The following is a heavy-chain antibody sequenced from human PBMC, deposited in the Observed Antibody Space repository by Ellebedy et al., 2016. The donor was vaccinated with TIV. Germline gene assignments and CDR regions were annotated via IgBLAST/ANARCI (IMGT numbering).Heavy chain of an antibody. CDR1: GDSISGYY. Sequence: MPGGSLRLSCTASGDSISGYYWSWIRQPPGKRLEWLASIYYSGYTNHNPSLKSRVTVSLDTSKNQFSLKLSSVTAADTAVYYCASSRERPLYWYFGLWGRGTLVTVSS. J-gene: IGHJ2*01. D-gene: IGHD5-24*01. CDR3: ASSRERPLYWYFGL. CDR2: IYYSGYT. V-gene: IGHV4-59*01.